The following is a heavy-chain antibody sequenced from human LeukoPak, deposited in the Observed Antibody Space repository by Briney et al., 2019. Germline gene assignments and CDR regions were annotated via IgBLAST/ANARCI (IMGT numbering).Heavy chain of an antibody. CDR3: ARDVSVAGMSWFDP. Sequence: GGSLRLSCAASGFTFSSYSMNWVRQAPGKGLEWVSSISSSSSYIYYADSVKGRFTISRDNSKITLYLQMNSLRAEDTAVYYCARDVSVAGMSWFDPWGQGTLVTVSS. CDR2: ISSSSSYI. J-gene: IGHJ5*02. V-gene: IGHV3-21*01. D-gene: IGHD6-19*01. CDR1: GFTFSSYS.